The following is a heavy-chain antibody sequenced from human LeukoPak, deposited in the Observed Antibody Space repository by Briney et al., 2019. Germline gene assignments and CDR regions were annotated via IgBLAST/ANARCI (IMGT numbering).Heavy chain of an antibody. V-gene: IGHV3-7*01. Sequence: GESLKISCAASGFTLSSYWMSWVGQAPGKGLEWVANIKQDGSEKYYVDSVKGRFTISRDNAKNSLYLQMNSLRAEDTAVYYCATHLAPQLSYWYFDLWGRGTLVTVSS. D-gene: IGHD2-2*01. CDR1: GFTLSSYW. CDR3: ATHLAPQLSYWYFDL. CDR2: IKQDGSEK. J-gene: IGHJ2*01.